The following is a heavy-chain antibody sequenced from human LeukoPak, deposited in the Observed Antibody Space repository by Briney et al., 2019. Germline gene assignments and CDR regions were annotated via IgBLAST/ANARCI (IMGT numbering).Heavy chain of an antibody. J-gene: IGHJ4*02. CDR1: GFTFSSYA. CDR3: AADGTD. V-gene: IGHV3-53*01. Sequence: PGGSLRLSCAASGFTFSSYAMSWVRQAPGKGLEWVSLIYSGGGTYYADSVKGRFTISRDDSKNTLSLQMNSLRAEDTAVYYCAADGTDWGQGTLVTVSS. CDR2: IYSGGGT.